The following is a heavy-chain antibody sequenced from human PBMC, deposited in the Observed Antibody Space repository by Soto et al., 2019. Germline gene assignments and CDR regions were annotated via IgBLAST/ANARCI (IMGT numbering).Heavy chain of an antibody. CDR3: ARDFEY. CDR2: INSDGSST. V-gene: IGHV3-74*01. CDR1: GFTFSTFW. J-gene: IGHJ4*02. Sequence: EVQLVESGGGLVQPGGSLRLSCEASGFTFSTFWMHWVRQAPGKGLVWVSRINSDGSSTNYADSVKGRVTISRDNAKNPLYLQLNSLSPEDTAVYYCARDFEYWGQGTLVTVSS.